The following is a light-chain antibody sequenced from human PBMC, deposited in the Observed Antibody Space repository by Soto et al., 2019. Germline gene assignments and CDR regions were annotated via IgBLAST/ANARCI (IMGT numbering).Light chain of an antibody. CDR3: QQYNSYPWT. J-gene: IGKJ1*01. CDR2: KAS. CDR1: QTISSW. Sequence: DIQMTQSPSTLSASVGDRVTLTCRASQTISSWLAWYQQKPGKAPNLLIYKASTLESGVPSRFSGSASGTEFTLTINSLQPDDFATYYCQQYNSYPWTFGQGTKVDIK. V-gene: IGKV1-5*03.